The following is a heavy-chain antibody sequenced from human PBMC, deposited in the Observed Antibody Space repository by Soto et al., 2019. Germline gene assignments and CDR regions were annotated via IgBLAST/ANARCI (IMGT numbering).Heavy chain of an antibody. V-gene: IGHV1-2*02. Sequence: ASVKVSCKASGYTFTGYYMHWVRQAPGQGLEWMGWINPNSGGTNYAQKFQGRVTMTRDTSISTAYMELSRLRSDDTAVYYCARLTGYSFYYFDYWGQGTLVTV. CDR1: GYTFTGYY. CDR2: INPNSGGT. D-gene: IGHD5-18*01. CDR3: ARLTGYSFYYFDY. J-gene: IGHJ4*02.